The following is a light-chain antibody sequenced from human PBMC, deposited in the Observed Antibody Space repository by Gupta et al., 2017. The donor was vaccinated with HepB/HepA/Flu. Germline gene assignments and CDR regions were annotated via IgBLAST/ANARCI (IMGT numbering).Light chain of an antibody. V-gene: IGKV4-1*01. J-gene: IGKJ4*01. Sequence: DIVMTQSPDSLAVSLGERATINCKSSQSVLYSSNNKNYLAWFQQKPGQPPKLLIYWASSRKSGVPDRFSGSGSGTDFTLTISGLQAEDVAVYYCQQYYDAPLTFGGGTRVEIK. CDR3: QQYYDAPLT. CDR1: QSVLYSSNNKNY. CDR2: WAS.